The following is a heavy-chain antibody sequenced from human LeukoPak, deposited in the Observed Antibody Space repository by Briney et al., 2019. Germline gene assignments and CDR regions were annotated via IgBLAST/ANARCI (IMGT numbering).Heavy chain of an antibody. D-gene: IGHD1-26*01. J-gene: IGHJ4*02. CDR2: ITTDGSGT. CDR1: GFTFDRYW. Sequence: GGSLRLSCADSGFTFDRYWMHWVRHAPGKGLAWVSHITTDGSGTSYADSVKGRFTISRDNAKKTLYLQMNSLRAEDTAVYYCARGAVAGANFDYWGLGTLVTVSS. V-gene: IGHV3-74*01. CDR3: ARGAVAGANFDY.